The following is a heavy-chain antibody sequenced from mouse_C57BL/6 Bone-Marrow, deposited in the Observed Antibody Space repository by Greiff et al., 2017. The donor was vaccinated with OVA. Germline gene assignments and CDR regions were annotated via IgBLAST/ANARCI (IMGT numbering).Heavy chain of an antibody. J-gene: IGHJ3*01. D-gene: IGHD1-1*01. CDR2: IDPENGDT. CDR3: SPYYYGSSHPFAY. CDR1: GFNIKDDY. V-gene: IGHV14-4*01. Sequence: VQLQQSGAELVRPGASVKLSCTASGFNIKDDYMHWVKQRPEQGLEWIGWIDPENGDTEYDSKFQGKATITADTSSNTADLQLSSLTSEDTAVYYCSPYYYGSSHPFAYWGQGTLVTVSA.